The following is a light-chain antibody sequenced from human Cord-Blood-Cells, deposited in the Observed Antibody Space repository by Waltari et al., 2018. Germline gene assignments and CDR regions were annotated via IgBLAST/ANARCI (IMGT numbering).Light chain of an antibody. Sequence: SYELTQPSSVSVSPGQTARITCPGDVPATKYPRWFQQKPGQAPGLVIYKDSERPSGIPERFSGSSSGTTVTLTISGAQVEDEADYYCYSAADNNLWVFGGGTKLTVL. V-gene: IGLV3-27*01. J-gene: IGLJ3*02. CDR3: YSAADNNLWV. CDR1: VPATKY. CDR2: KDS.